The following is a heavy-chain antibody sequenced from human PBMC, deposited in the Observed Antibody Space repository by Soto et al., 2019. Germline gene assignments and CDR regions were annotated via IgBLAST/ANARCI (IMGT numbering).Heavy chain of an antibody. CDR2: IYNDGTT. CDR3: ARGSDYYYFYGMDV. Sequence: PGGSLRLSCAASGFTVSNNYMTWVRQAPGKGLEWVSFIYNDGTTYYADSVKGRFTISRHNSKNTLYLQMNSLRPEDTAVYYCARGSDYYYFYGMDVWGQGTTVTVSS. CDR1: GFTVSNNY. V-gene: IGHV3-53*04. J-gene: IGHJ6*02.